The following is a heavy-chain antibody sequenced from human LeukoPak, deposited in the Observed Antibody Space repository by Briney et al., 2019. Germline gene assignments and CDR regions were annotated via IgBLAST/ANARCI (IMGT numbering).Heavy chain of an antibody. CDR1: GFTFSSYA. CDR3: AHISSSWPDY. J-gene: IGHJ4*02. Sequence: SGGSLRLSCAASGFTFSSYAMSWVRQAPGEGLEWVSAISGSGGSTYYADSVKGRFTISRDNSKNTLYLQMNSLRAEDTAVYYCAHISSSWPDYWGQGTLVTVSS. V-gene: IGHV3-23*01. D-gene: IGHD6-13*01. CDR2: ISGSGGST.